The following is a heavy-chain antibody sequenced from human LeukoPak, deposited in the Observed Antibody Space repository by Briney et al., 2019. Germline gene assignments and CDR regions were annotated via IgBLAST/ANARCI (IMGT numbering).Heavy chain of an antibody. D-gene: IGHD3-10*01. V-gene: IGHV3-64D*06. CDR2: ISSNGGST. CDR3: VRGDVLVWFGELLGTPSDFDY. CDR1: GFTFSSYA. J-gene: IGHJ4*02. Sequence: GGSLRLSCAASGFTFSSYAMSWVRQAPGKGLEWVSAISSNGGSTYYADSVKGRFTISRDNSKNTLYLQMSSLRAEDTAVYYCVRGDVLVWFGELLGTPSDFDYWGQGTLVTVSS.